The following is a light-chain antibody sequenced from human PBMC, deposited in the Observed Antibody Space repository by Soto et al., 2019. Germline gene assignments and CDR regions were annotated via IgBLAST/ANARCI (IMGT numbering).Light chain of an antibody. CDR1: SGDVGDYNF. CDR3: SSNAGTNNVML. Sequence: QSVLTQPPSASGSPGQSVTISCTGISGDVGDYNFVSWYQQHPGKAPKLMIYAVTKRPSGVPDRFSGSRSGNTASLTVSGLQADDEADYYCSSNAGTNNVMLFGGGTKLTVL. J-gene: IGLJ2*01. V-gene: IGLV2-8*01. CDR2: AVT.